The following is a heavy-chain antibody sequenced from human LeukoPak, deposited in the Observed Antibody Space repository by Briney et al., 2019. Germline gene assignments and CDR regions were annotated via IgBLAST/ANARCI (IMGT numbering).Heavy chain of an antibody. CDR1: GFTFSRYP. J-gene: IGHJ4*02. V-gene: IGHV3-30-3*01. D-gene: IGHD3-22*01. Sequence: GGSLRLSCAASGFTFSRYPMHWVRQAPGKGLDWVAFTSNDGSNKYYAESVKGRFTISRDNSKNTLYLQMNSLRAEDTAVYYCARESYYDTNTQDYWGRGTLVTVSS. CDR3: ARESYYDTNTQDY. CDR2: TSNDGSNK.